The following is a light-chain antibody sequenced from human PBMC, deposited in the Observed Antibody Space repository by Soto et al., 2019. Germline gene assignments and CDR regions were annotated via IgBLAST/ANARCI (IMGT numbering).Light chain of an antibody. V-gene: IGLV2-14*01. J-gene: IGLJ2*01. CDR3: SLYTSSSTVV. Sequence: QSALTQPASVSGSPGQSITISCTGTSSDVGGYNYVSWYQQHPGKAPKLMIYDVSNRPSGVSNRFSGSKSGNTASLTISGLQAEDEAAYYCSLYTSSSTVVFGGGTKLTVL. CDR1: SSDVGGYNY. CDR2: DVS.